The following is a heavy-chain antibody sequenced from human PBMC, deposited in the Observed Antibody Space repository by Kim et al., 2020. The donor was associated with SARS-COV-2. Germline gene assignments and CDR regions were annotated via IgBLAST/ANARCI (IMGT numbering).Heavy chain of an antibody. CDR1: GYTFTSYG. V-gene: IGHV1-18*01. Sequence: ASVKVSCKASGYTFTSYGISWVRQAPGQGLEWMGWISAYNGNTNYAQKLQGRVTMTTDTSTSTAYMELRSLRSDDTAVYYCARVPEMLTMIVVPAPLRYWGQGTLVTVSS. D-gene: IGHD3-22*01. CDR2: ISAYNGNT. CDR3: ARVPEMLTMIVVPAPLRY. J-gene: IGHJ4*02.